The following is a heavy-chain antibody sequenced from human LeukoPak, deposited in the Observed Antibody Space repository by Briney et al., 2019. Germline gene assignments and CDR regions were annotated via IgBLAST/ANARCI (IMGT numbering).Heavy chain of an antibody. V-gene: IGHV3-21*01. J-gene: IGHJ4*02. Sequence: GGSLRLSCAASRFTFIRYSMNWVRQAPGKGLEGVSSISSSSSYIYYADSVKGRFTISRDNDKNSLYLQMNSLRAEDTAVYYCASGAQARYRDYDTRGDYWGQGTLVTVSS. CDR1: RFTFIRYS. CDR2: ISSSSSYI. CDR3: ASGAQARYRDYDTRGDY. D-gene: IGHD4-17*01.